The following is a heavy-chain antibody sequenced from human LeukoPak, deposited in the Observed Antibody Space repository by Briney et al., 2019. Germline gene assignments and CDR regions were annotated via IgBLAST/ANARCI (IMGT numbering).Heavy chain of an antibody. CDR3: ERGGVYSQGFDY. Sequence: PGGSLRLSCAASGVNFSSYSMNWVRQAPGKGLEWVSSISTTSDYIYYAGSLKGRLTISRDNAKNSLYLQMNSLRAEDTAVYYCERGGVYSQGFDYWGQGTLVTVSS. V-gene: IGHV3-21*01. D-gene: IGHD5/OR15-5a*01. CDR1: GVNFSSYS. CDR2: ISTTSDYI. J-gene: IGHJ4*02.